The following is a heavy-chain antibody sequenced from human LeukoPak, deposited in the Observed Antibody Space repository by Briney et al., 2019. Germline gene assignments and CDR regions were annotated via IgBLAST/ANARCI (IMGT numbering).Heavy chain of an antibody. CDR1: GGTFSSYA. J-gene: IGHJ6*02. Sequence: GASVKVSCKASGGTFSSYAISWVRQAPGQGLEWMGGIIPIFGTANYAQKFQGRLTITADESTSTAYMELSSLRSEDTAVYYCSASLGRGGYYYGMDVWGQGTTVTVSS. D-gene: IGHD3-10*01. CDR2: IIPIFGTA. V-gene: IGHV1-69*01. CDR3: SASLGRGGYYYGMDV.